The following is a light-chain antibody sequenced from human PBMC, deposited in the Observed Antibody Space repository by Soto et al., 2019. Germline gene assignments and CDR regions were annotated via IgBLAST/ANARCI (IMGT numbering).Light chain of an antibody. Sequence: EIVLTQSPATLSLSPEERATLSCSASQSVSSYLAWYQQKPGQAPRLLIYNASNRATGIPARFSGSGSGTDFTLTISSLEPEDFAVYYCQQRSNWPLLTFGGGTKVEIK. J-gene: IGKJ4*01. CDR2: NAS. CDR1: QSVSSY. V-gene: IGKV3-11*01. CDR3: QQRSNWPLLT.